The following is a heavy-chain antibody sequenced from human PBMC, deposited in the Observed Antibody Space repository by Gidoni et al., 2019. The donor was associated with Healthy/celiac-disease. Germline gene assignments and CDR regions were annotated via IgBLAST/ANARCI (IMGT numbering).Heavy chain of an antibody. D-gene: IGHD3-22*01. V-gene: IGHV4-31*03. CDR1: GDSITSGVYY. CDR3: ARDRWDEYYDSSGPTQWYYYYYMDV. CDR2: IYYSGST. J-gene: IGHJ6*03. Sequence: QVQLQESGPGLVKPSQTLSLTCTVSGDSITSGVYYWSCIRQHPGQGLEWIGYIYYSGSTYYNPSLKSRVTISVDTSKNQFSLKLSSVTAADTAVYYCARDRWDEYYDSSGPTQWYYYYYMDVWGKGTTVTVSS.